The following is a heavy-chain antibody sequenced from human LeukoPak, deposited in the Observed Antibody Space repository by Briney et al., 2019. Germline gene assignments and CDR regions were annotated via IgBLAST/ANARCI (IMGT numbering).Heavy chain of an antibody. D-gene: IGHD1-26*01. J-gene: IGHJ4*02. Sequence: PQTLSLTCTVSGASITSGGYHWSWIRQHSGKGLEWIGYISYRGSTYYNPSLKSRVTISIDTSKNHFSLRLTSVTAADTAVYYCASFTVGATLSPFDSWGQGTRVTVSS. CDR1: GASITSGGYH. CDR2: ISYRGST. CDR3: ASFTVGATLSPFDS. V-gene: IGHV4-31*03.